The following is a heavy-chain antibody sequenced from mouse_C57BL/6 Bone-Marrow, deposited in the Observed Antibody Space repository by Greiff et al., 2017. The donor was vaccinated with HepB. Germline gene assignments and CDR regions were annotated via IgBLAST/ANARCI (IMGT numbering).Heavy chain of an antibody. CDR1: GFNIKDDY. Sequence: VQLQQSGAELVRPGASVKLSCTASGFNIKDDYMHWVKQRPEQGLEWIGWIDPENGDTEYASKFQGKATITAYTSSNTAYLQLSSLTSEDTAVYYCTTTVVAPVAYWGQGTLVTVSA. J-gene: IGHJ3*01. V-gene: IGHV14-4*01. CDR3: TTTVVAPVAY. CDR2: IDPENGDT. D-gene: IGHD1-1*01.